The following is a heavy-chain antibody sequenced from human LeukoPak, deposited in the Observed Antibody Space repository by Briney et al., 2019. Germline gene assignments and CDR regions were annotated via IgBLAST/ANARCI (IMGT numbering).Heavy chain of an antibody. CDR2: ITSSGSHM. D-gene: IGHD4-17*01. V-gene: IGHV3-21*01. Sequence: GGSLRLSCAASGLTFRSYSMNWARQAPGKRLEWLSSITSSGSHMYYADSVKGRFTISRDNAKSSLYLQMNSLSAEDTAVYYCASLMTTVTIPDYWGQGTLVTVSS. CDR3: ASLMTTVTIPDY. CDR1: GLTFRSYS. J-gene: IGHJ4*02.